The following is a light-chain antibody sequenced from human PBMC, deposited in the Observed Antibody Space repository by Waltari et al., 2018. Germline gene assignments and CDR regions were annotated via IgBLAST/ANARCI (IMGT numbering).Light chain of an antibody. CDR2: AAS. V-gene: IGKV3-20*01. Sequence: EVVLMQSPDTLSLSPGESITLSCRASQSVSGSYLAWYQQKRGQPPRLLIYAASSRASGIPDRFRGSESGTDFTLTISRLEPEDSAVYYCQHYGSSLYVFGQGTKLEIK. CDR1: QSVSGSY. CDR3: QHYGSSLYV. J-gene: IGKJ2*01.